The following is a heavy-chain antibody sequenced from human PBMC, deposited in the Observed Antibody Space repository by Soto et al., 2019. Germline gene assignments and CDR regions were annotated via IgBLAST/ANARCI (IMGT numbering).Heavy chain of an antibody. Sequence: ASVKVSCKASGGTFSSYAISWVRQAPGQGLEWMGGIIPIFGTANYAQKFQGRVTITADESTSTAYMELSGLRSEDTAVYYCAGGTMIVVVTPYYYYGMDVWGQGTTVTVSS. J-gene: IGHJ6*02. V-gene: IGHV1-69*13. CDR3: AGGTMIVVVTPYYYYGMDV. CDR1: GGTFSSYA. CDR2: IIPIFGTA. D-gene: IGHD3-22*01.